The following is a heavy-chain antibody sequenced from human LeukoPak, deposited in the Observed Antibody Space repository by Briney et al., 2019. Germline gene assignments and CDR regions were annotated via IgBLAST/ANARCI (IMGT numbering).Heavy chain of an antibody. Sequence: GGSLRLSCAASGFTFSSNHMSWVRQAPGKGLEWVSVIYSGGNTYYADSVKGRFTISRDNFKNTLYLQMNSLRAEDTAVYYCVRDLTWGQGTRVTVSS. CDR2: IYSGGNT. V-gene: IGHV3-53*01. J-gene: IGHJ5*02. CDR1: GFTFSSNH. CDR3: VRDLT.